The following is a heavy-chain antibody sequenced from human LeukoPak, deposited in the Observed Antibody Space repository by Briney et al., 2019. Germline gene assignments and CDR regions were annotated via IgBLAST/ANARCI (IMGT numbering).Heavy chain of an antibody. J-gene: IGHJ4*02. CDR1: GYTLTELS. V-gene: IGHV1-24*01. D-gene: IGHD5-12*01. CDR3: ARVPGYSGYQYYFDY. CDR2: FDPEDGET. Sequence: ASVKVSCKVSGYTLTELSMHWVRQAPGKGLEWMGGFDPEDGETIYAQKFQGRVTMTRDTSTSTVYMELSSLRSEDTAVYYCARVPGYSGYQYYFDYWGQGTLVTVSS.